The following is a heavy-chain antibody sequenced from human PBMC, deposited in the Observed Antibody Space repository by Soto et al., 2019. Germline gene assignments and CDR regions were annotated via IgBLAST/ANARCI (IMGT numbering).Heavy chain of an antibody. D-gene: IGHD6-6*01. J-gene: IGHJ4*02. V-gene: IGHV3-30*18. CDR2: ISYNGDKT. CDR1: GFSFNTYG. Sequence: QVQLLESGGGVVQPGRSLRLSCAASGFSFNTYGMHWVRQAPGKGLEWVAVISYNGDKTFYADSVKGRFTISRDNPQSTLYLQMNSMRPEDTAVYYGAKDRIRGTSYFDYWGQGTLVTFSS. CDR3: AKDRIRGTSYFDY.